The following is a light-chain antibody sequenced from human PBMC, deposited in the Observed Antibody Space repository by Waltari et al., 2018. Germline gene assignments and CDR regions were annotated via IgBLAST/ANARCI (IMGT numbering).Light chain of an antibody. V-gene: IGKV4-1*01. CDR1: QSVLYSSNNNNY. CDR3: QQYYSTPNT. Sequence: DIVMTQSPDSLTVALGERVTINCKSSQSVLYSSNNNNYLAWYQQKPGQPPKLLIYWASTRESVVPDRFSGSGSGTDFTLTISSLQAEDVAVYYCQQYYSTPNTFGQGTKLEIK. CDR2: WAS. J-gene: IGKJ2*01.